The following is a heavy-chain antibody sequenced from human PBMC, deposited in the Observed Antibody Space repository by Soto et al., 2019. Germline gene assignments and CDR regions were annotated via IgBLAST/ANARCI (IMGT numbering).Heavy chain of an antibody. V-gene: IGHV1-2*02. Sequence: ASVKVSCKASGYTFTGYYMHWVRQAPGQGLEWMGWINPNSGGTNYAQKFQGRVTMTRDTSISTAYMELSRLRSDDTAVYYCAREAFDSSGSNWFDPWGQGTLVTVSS. CDR3: AREAFDSSGSNWFDP. CDR1: GYTFTGYY. CDR2: INPNSGGT. J-gene: IGHJ5*02. D-gene: IGHD3-22*01.